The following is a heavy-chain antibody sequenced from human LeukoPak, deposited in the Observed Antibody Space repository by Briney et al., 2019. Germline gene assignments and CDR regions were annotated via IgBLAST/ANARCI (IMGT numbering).Heavy chain of an antibody. V-gene: IGHV1-46*01. D-gene: IGHD1-26*01. CDR2: SNPSGDSA. J-gene: IGHJ4*02. Sequence: GASVTVSCTASGSTFTIYYMHWVRQAPGQGLEWMGISNPSGDSAIYAHNFQGRVTMTRDTSTTTVYMELSSLRSEDTAVYYCARAQSYYDYWGQGTQVTVSS. CDR1: GSTFTIYY. CDR3: ARAQSYYDY.